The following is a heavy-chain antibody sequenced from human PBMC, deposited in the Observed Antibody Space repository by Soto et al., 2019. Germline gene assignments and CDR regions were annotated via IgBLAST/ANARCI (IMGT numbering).Heavy chain of an antibody. V-gene: IGHV4-59*12. Sequence: SETLSLTCTVSGGSISSYYWSWIRQPPGKGLEWIGYIYHSGSTNYNPSLKSRVTISVDRSKNQFSLKLSSVTAADTAVYYCARGSPADFDYWGQGTLVTVSS. CDR2: IYHSGST. J-gene: IGHJ4*02. CDR1: GGSISSYY. CDR3: ARGSPADFDY.